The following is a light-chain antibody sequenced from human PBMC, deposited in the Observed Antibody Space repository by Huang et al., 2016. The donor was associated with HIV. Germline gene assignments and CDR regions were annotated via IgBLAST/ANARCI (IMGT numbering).Light chain of an antibody. CDR3: MQTLQTPRT. Sequence: EIVMTQSPLSLPVTPGEPASISCRSSQSLLHSNGYNYLDWYLQKPGQSPQLVIYLSSNRAYGVPDRFTGSGSVTYFTLKISRVEAEDVGVYYCMQTLQTPRTFGQGTRLEIK. V-gene: IGKV2-28*01. CDR1: QSLLHSNGYNY. J-gene: IGKJ5*01. CDR2: LSS.